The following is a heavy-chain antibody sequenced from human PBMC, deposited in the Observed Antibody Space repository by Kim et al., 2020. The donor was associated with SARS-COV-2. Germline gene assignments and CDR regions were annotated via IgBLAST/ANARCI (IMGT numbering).Heavy chain of an antibody. Sequence: GGSLRLSCVASGFTFTSKAMSWVRQSPVKGLEWVASINNGGNPYYSNSLKGRFTISREITKDTLYPQINSLRAADTALSYCAKEHPSNGCPAFDSQGPGT. CDR2: INNGGNP. J-gene: IGHJ4*01. D-gene: IGHD6-19*01. CDR3: AKEHPSNGCPAFDS. V-gene: IGHV3-23*01. CDR1: GFTFTSKA.